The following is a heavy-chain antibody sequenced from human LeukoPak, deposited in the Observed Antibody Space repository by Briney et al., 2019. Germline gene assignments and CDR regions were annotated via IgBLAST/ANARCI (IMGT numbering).Heavy chain of an antibody. J-gene: IGHJ4*02. V-gene: IGHV3-23*01. D-gene: IGHD3-10*01. CDR1: GFTFSSHG. Sequence: GGSLRLSCAASGFTFSSHGMSWVRQAPGNGLEWVSTISGSGDYTYYADSVKGRFTISRDNSKNTLYLQMNSLRAEDTAVYYCAKVTYGSGTYGAFDSWGQGTLVTVSS. CDR2: ISGSGDYT. CDR3: AKVTYGSGTYGAFDS.